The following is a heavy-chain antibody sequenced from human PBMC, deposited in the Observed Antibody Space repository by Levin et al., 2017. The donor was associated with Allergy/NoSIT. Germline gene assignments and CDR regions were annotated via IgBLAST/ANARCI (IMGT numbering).Heavy chain of an antibody. V-gene: IGHV1-18*01. Sequence: GASVKVSCKASGYTFTSYGINWVRQAPGRGLEGMGWISPYNGNTNYAEKFQGRVTMTADTSTSTVYMDLRSLRSDETAIYYCARDYKYSSSSGFGYWGQGTLVTVSS. D-gene: IGHD6-6*01. CDR2: ISPYNGNT. CDR1: GYTFTSYG. CDR3: ARDYKYSSSSGFGY. J-gene: IGHJ4*02.